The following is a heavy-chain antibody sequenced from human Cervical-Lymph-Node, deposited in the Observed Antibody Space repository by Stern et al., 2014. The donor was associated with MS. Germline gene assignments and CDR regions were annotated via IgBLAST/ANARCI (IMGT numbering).Heavy chain of an antibody. Sequence: QLVQSGSGVKKPGASVTVSCKALGYTFTRYYLHWVRHAPGQGLEWMGMINPNRGSTSYAQKFQGRVTMTRDTSTSTVYMELSSLRSEDTAMYYCARTYSNYDQFDYWGQGTLVTVSS. D-gene: IGHD4-11*01. CDR1: GYTFTRYY. CDR2: INPNRGST. V-gene: IGHV1-46*01. CDR3: ARTYSNYDQFDY. J-gene: IGHJ4*02.